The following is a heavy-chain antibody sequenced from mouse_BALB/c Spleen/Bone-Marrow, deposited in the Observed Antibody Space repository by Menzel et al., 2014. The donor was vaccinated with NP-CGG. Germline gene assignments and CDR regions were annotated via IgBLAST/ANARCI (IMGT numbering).Heavy chain of an antibody. CDR3: ARFPIYYGNYGAMDY. Sequence: DLVKPGASVELSCKASGYTFTSYWINWIKQRPGQGLEWIGRIAPGSGGKYYNKMFKDKATLTVDTSSSTAYIQLSSLSSEDSAVYFCARFPIYYGNYGAMDYWGQGTSVTVSS. V-gene: IGHV1S41*01. CDR1: GYTFTSYW. CDR2: IAPGSGGK. J-gene: IGHJ4*01. D-gene: IGHD2-1*01.